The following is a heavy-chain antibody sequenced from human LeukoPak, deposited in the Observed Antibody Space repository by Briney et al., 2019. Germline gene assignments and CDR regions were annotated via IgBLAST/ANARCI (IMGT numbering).Heavy chain of an antibody. J-gene: IGHJ5*02. CDR2: IYTSGST. CDR1: GGSISSGSYY. CDR3: ASGEWEHH. Sequence: SQTLSLTCTVSGGSISSGSYYWSWIRQPAGKGLEWIGRIYTSGSTNYNPSLKSRVTISVDTSKNQFSLKLSSVTAADTAVYYCASGEWEHHWGQGTLVTVSS. D-gene: IGHD1-26*01. V-gene: IGHV4-61*02.